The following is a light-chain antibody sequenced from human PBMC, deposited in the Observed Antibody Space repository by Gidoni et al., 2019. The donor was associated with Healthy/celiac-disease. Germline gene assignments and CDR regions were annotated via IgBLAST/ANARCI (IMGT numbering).Light chain of an antibody. CDR2: GAS. Sequence: EIVLTQSPGTLSLYPGERATLSCRASQSVSSSDVAWYQQKPGQAPSLIIYGASRRATGIPDRFSGSGSVTDFTLTISILEPEDFALYYCQHYVSSPPGGYTFGQGTKLEI. J-gene: IGKJ2*01. CDR1: QSVSSSD. V-gene: IGKV3-20*01. CDR3: QHYVSSPPGGYT.